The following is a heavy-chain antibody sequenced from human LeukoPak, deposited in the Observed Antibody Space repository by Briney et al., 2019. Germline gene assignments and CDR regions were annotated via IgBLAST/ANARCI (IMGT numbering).Heavy chain of an antibody. J-gene: IGHJ4*02. V-gene: IGHV3-23*01. Sequence: GGSLTLSCAVSGITLSNYGMSWVRQAPGKGLEWVAGISDSGGTTNYPDSVKGRFTIFRDNTKTTLYLQMNSLSAEDRAVYFCAKRGVVIRVILVGFHKEAYYFDSWGQGALVTVSS. CDR3: AKRGVVIRVILVGFHKEAYYFDS. D-gene: IGHD3-22*01. CDR2: ISDSGGTT. CDR1: GITLSNYG.